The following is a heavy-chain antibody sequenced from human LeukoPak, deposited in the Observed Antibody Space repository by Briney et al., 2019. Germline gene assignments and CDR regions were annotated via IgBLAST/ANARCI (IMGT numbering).Heavy chain of an antibody. CDR3: ARPWTSGGLRDAFDI. J-gene: IGHJ3*02. Sequence: PGESLKISCRGSGYRFTSYWIGWVRQMPGKGLEWMGIIYPGDSDTRYSPSFQGQVTISADKSISTAYLQWSSLKASDTAMYYCARPWTSGGLRDAFDIWGQGTMVTVSS. D-gene: IGHD4-17*01. CDR1: GYRFTSYW. CDR2: IYPGDSDT. V-gene: IGHV5-51*01.